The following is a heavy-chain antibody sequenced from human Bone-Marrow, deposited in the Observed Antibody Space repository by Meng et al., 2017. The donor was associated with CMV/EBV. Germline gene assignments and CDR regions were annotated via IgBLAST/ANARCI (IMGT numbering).Heavy chain of an antibody. CDR3: AKDGGWSYLDY. CDR1: GFTFSGYA. CDR2: ISGSGGTT. V-gene: IGHV3-23*01. D-gene: IGHD2-15*01. J-gene: IGHJ4*01. Sequence: GGSLRLSCAASGFTFSGYAMHWVRQAPGKGLEWVSAISGSGGTTYYADSVKGRFTISRDNSRNTLFLQMNSLRAEDTAVYYCAKDGGWSYLDYWGQGTLVTVSS.